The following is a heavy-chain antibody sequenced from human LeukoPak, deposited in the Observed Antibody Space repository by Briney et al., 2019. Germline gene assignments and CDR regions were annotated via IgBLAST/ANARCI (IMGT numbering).Heavy chain of an antibody. CDR2: ISAYNGNT. CDR3: ARVLLTDYYMDV. J-gene: IGHJ6*03. Sequence: ASVKVSCKASGYTFTSYGISWVRQAPGQGLEWMGWISAYNGNTNYAQKLQGRVTMTTDTSTSTAYMELRSLRSGDTAVYYCARVLLTDYYMDVWGKGPTVTVSS. V-gene: IGHV1-18*01. CDR1: GYTFTSYG.